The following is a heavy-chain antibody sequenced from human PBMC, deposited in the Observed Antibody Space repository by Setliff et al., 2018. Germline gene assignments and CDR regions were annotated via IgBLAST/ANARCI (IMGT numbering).Heavy chain of an antibody. CDR1: GGSISRYH. Sequence: LSLTCTVPGGSISRYHWSWIRQPPGKGLEWIGYIQTSGTTNYNPSLKSRVTISVDTSKNQFSLQVTSLAATDTALYFCARHEFVGGYYGSVTYRHFDYWGQGILVTVSS. J-gene: IGHJ4*02. D-gene: IGHD3-10*01. CDR2: IQTSGTT. V-gene: IGHV4-59*08. CDR3: ARHEFVGGYYGSVTYRHFDY.